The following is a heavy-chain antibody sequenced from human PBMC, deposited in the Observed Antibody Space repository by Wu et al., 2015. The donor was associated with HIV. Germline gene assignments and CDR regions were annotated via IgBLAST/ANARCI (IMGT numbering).Heavy chain of an antibody. D-gene: IGHD3-22*01. V-gene: IGHV1-69*12. CDR1: GGTFSSYA. CDR3: ARAIVVVMPIPDRPGWFDP. J-gene: IGHJ5*02. Sequence: QVQLVQSGAEVKKPGSSVKVSCKASGGTFSSYAISWVRQAPGQGLEWMGGIIPIFGTANYAQKFQGRVTITADESTSTAYMELSSLRSEDTAVYYCARAIVVVMPIPDRPGWFDPWGQGTLVTVSS. CDR2: IIPIFGTA.